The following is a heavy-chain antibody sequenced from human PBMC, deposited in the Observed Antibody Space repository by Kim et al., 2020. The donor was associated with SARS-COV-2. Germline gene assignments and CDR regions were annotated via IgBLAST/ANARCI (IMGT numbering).Heavy chain of an antibody. D-gene: IGHD3-3*01. V-gene: IGHV1-46*01. J-gene: IGHJ6*02. CDR2: INPSGGST. CDR3: ARDGAIFGGVVGLDV. Sequence: ASVKVSCKTSGYTFTSHYIHWVRQAPRQGLEWMGMINPSGGSTSYAQKFQGRVTMTRDTATSTVYMELSSLRTEDTAVYFCARDGAIFGGVVGLDVWAQG. CDR1: GYTFTSHY.